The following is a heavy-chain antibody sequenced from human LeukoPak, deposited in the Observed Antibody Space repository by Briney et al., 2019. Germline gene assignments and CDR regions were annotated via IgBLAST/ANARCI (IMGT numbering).Heavy chain of an antibody. J-gene: IGHJ4*02. CDR1: GFTFSNYA. CDR3: AKVRSSGYSYGLLDY. CDR2: ISDSGGSR. V-gene: IGHV3-23*01. D-gene: IGHD5-18*01. Sequence: PGGSLTLSCAASGFTFSNYATSWVRQAPGKGLQWVSGISDSGGSRYYADSVKGRFTISRDNSKNTLYLQMNSLRAEDTAVYYCAKVRSSGYSYGLLDYWGQGTLVTVSS.